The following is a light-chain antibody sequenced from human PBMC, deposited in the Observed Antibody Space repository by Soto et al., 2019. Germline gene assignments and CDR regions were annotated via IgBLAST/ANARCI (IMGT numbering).Light chain of an antibody. J-gene: IGKJ4*01. CDR3: QQYGWALLPT. V-gene: IGKV3-20*01. Sequence: IVLTQSPGTLSLSPGERATLSCRASQSVSSSYLAWYQQKPGQAPRLLIYGASSRATGIPDRFSGSGSGTDFTLTIRRLEPEDRKRDVWQQYGWALLPTISWGTKVDIK. CDR2: GAS. CDR1: QSVSSSY.